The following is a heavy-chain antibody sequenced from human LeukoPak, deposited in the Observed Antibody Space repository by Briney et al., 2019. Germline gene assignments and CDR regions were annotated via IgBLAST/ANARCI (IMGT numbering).Heavy chain of an antibody. Sequence: SETLSLTCTVSGGSISSYYWSWIRQPAGKGLEWIGRIYTSGSTTYNPSLKSRVTMSVDTSKNQFSLKLSSVTAADTAVYYCVKGPQNSGRFDSWGRGTLVTVSS. V-gene: IGHV4-4*07. D-gene: IGHD1-26*01. CDR1: GGSISSYY. CDR3: VKGPQNSGRFDS. J-gene: IGHJ4*02. CDR2: IYTSGST.